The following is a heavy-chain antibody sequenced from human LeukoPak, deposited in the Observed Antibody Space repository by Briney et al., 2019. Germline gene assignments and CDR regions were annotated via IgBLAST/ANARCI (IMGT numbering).Heavy chain of an antibody. V-gene: IGHV3-11*01. CDR1: GFTFSDYY. CDR3: ARDKTRYYYDSSGPRYGMDV. J-gene: IGHJ6*02. Sequence: GGSLRLSCAASGFTFSDYYMSWIRQAPGKGLEWVSYISSSGSTIYYADSVKGRFTISRDNAKNSLYLQMNSLRAEDTAVYYCARDKTRYYYDSSGPRYGMDVWGQGTTVTVSS. CDR2: ISSSGSTI. D-gene: IGHD3-22*01.